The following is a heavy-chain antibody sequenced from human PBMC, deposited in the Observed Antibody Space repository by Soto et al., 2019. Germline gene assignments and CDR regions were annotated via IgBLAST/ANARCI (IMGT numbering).Heavy chain of an antibody. CDR3: ARSFLRESDGMDV. J-gene: IGHJ6*04. D-gene: IGHD3-10*01. CDR1: GYTFTSYA. Sequence: ASVKISCKTSGYTFTSYAMHWLRQSHGQRLEWMGWINAGNGNTKYSQKFQGRVTITRDTSASTAYMELSSLRSEDTAVYYCARSFLRESDGMDVWGKGTTVTVSS. CDR2: INAGNGNT. V-gene: IGHV1-3*01.